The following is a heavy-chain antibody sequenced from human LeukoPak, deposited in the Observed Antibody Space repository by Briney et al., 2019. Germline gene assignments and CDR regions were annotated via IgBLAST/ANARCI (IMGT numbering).Heavy chain of an antibody. CDR1: RFTFDDYG. Sequence: GGSLRLSCAASRFTFDDYGMSWARQAPGKGLEWVSYISSSSSTIYYADSVKGRFTISRDNAKNSLYLQMNSLRAEDTAVYYCAGETSGYDPWDYYYYYMDVWGKGTTVTVSS. D-gene: IGHD5-12*01. V-gene: IGHV3-48*01. J-gene: IGHJ6*03. CDR2: ISSSSSTI. CDR3: AGETSGYDPWDYYYYYMDV.